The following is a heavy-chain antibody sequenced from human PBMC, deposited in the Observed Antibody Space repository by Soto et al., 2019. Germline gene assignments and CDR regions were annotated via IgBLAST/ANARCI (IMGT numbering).Heavy chain of an antibody. V-gene: IGHV4-39*01. CDR3: ARRECSGGTCHFDP. CDR2: IHYTGTT. Sequence: SETLSLTCTVSGASISSSNYYRAWIRQPPGKGLEWIGSIHYTGTTYYNPSLKSRVSISEDTSKNQFFLKLTSVTAADTAMYYCARRECSGGTCHFDPWGPGTLVT. D-gene: IGHD2-15*01. J-gene: IGHJ5*02. CDR1: GASISSSNYY.